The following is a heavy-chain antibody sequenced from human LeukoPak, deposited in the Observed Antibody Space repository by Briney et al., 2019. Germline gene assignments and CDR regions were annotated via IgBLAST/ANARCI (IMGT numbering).Heavy chain of an antibody. V-gene: IGHV3-30*18. J-gene: IGHJ4*02. CDR1: GFTFSSYG. CDR3: AKPGVVGALLIYFDL. Sequence: GGSLRLSCAASGFTFSSYGMHWVRQAPGKGLEWVAVISYDRSNKYYADSVKGRFTISRDNSKNTLYLQMNSLRAEDTAVYYCAKPGVVGALLIYFDLWGQGTLVTVSS. CDR2: ISYDRSNK. D-gene: IGHD1-26*01.